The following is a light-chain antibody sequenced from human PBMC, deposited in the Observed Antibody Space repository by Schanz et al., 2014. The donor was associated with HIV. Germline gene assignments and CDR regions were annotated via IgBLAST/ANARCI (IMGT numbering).Light chain of an antibody. CDR3: SSYVDTYSVI. Sequence: QSALTQPASVSGSPGQSITISCTGTSSDVGGYNYVSWYQQHPGKAPKLMIYDVNNRPSGVSNRFSGSKSGNTASLTVSGLQAEDEGDYYCSSYVDTYSVIFGGGTKLTVL. CDR2: DVN. CDR1: SSDVGGYNY. V-gene: IGLV2-14*03. J-gene: IGLJ2*01.